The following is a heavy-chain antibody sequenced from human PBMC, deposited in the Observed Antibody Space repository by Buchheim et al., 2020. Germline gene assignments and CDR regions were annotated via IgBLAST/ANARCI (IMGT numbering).Heavy chain of an antibody. V-gene: IGHV3-30*02. CDR3: AKTKGGEYYFDY. D-gene: IGHD3-16*01. J-gene: IGHJ4*02. CDR1: GFTFSSYG. CDR2: IRYDGSNK. Sequence: QVQLVESGGGVVQPGRSLRLSCAASGFTFSSYGMHWVRQAPGKGLEWVAFIRYDGSNKYYADSVKGRFTISRDNSKNTLYLQMNGLRAEDTAVYYCAKTKGGEYYFDYWGQGTL.